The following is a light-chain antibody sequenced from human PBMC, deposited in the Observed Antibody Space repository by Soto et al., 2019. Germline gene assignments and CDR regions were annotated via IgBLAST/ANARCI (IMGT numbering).Light chain of an antibody. Sequence: EIVLTQSPSTLSLSPGERATLSCRASQSVSSYLAWYQQKPGQAPRLLIYDASNRATGIPARFSGSGSGTVFTLTISSLEPEDFAVYYRQQRSNWLTFGGGTKVEIK. CDR1: QSVSSY. V-gene: IGKV3-11*01. CDR3: QQRSNWLT. CDR2: DAS. J-gene: IGKJ4*01.